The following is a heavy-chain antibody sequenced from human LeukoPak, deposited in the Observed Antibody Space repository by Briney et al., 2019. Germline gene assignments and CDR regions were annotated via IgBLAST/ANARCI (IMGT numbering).Heavy chain of an antibody. V-gene: IGHV3-21*01. CDR2: ISSSSSYI. D-gene: IGHD6-13*01. CDR1: GLTISSYS. Sequence: GGSLRLSCAASGLTISSYSMNWVRQAPGKGLEWVSSISSSSSYIYYADSVKGRFTISRDNAKNSLYLQLNSLRAEDTAVYYCARVDLAAAFDYWGQGTLVTVSS. CDR3: ARVDLAAAFDY. J-gene: IGHJ4*02.